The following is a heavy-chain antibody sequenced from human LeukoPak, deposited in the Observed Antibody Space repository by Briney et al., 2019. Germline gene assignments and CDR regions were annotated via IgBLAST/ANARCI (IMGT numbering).Heavy chain of an antibody. CDR3: AREDLGESGYSYGYYY. V-gene: IGHV3-21*01. D-gene: IGHD5-18*01. CDR2: ISSSSSYI. Sequence: GGSLRLSCAASGFTVSSNYMSWVRQAPGKGLEWVSSISSSSSYIYYADSVKGRFTISRDNAKNSLYLQMNSLRAEDTAVYYCAREDLGESGYSYGYYYWGQGTLVTVSS. CDR1: GFTVSSNY. J-gene: IGHJ4*02.